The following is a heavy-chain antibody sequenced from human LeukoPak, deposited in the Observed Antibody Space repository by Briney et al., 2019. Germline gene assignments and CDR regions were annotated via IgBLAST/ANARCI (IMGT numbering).Heavy chain of an antibody. CDR2: IRSKAYGGTT. CDR1: GFTFGDYA. CDR3: TRDISHYYDSCGSFGGAFDI. V-gene: IGHV3-49*04. D-gene: IGHD3-22*01. J-gene: IGHJ3*02. Sequence: GGSLRLSCTASGFTFGDYAMSWVRQAPWKGLEWVGFIRSKAYGGTTEYAASVKGRFTISRDDSKSIAYLQMNSLKTEDTAVYYCTRDISHYYDSCGSFGGAFDIWGQGTMVTVSS.